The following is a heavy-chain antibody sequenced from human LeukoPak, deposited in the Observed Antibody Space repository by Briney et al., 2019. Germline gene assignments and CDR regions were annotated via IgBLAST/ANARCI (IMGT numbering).Heavy chain of an antibody. D-gene: IGHD3-16*02. CDR3: ARDGGYDYVWGSYRYEDY. CDR2: IIPIFGTA. CDR1: GGTFSSYA. Sequence: ASVKVSCKASGGTFSSYAISWVRQAPGQGLEWMGRIIPIFGTANYAQKLQGRVTMTTDTSTSTAYMELRSLRSDDTAVYYCARDGGYDYVWGSYRYEDYWGQGTLVTVSS. J-gene: IGHJ4*02. V-gene: IGHV1-69*05.